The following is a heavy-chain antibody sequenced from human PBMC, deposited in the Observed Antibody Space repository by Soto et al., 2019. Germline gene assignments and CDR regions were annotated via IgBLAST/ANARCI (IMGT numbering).Heavy chain of an antibody. CDR3: ARGGEYQLLLRDYYYFNMDV. V-gene: IGHV4-34*01. D-gene: IGHD2-2*01. J-gene: IGHJ6*03. Sequence: QVQLHQWGAGLLKPSETLSLTCAVHGGSVRGYYWTWIRQSPEKGLEWIGEINHSGTTNYSPSLKSRVTISVDTSKNQFSLILSSVTAADTAVYYCARGGEYQLLLRDYYYFNMDVWCTGTTVTVS. CDR1: GGSVRGYY. CDR2: INHSGTT.